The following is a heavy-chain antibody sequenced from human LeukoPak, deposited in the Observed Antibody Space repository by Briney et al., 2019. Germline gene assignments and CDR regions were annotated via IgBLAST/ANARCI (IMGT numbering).Heavy chain of an antibody. Sequence: GESLKISCKGSGYNFPNYWIAWVRQMPGKGLEWRVMVYLGDSETRYSPSFQGQVTISADKSSSPAYVQWSSLKASDSAMYYCARHQNVGATSPFDYWGQGTLVTVSS. CDR3: ARHQNVGATSPFDY. D-gene: IGHD1-26*01. CDR2: VYLGDSET. J-gene: IGHJ4*02. V-gene: IGHV5-51*01. CDR1: GYNFPNYW.